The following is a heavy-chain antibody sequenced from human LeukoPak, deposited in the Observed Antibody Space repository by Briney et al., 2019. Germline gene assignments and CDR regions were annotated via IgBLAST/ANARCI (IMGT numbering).Heavy chain of an antibody. J-gene: IGHJ3*02. CDR1: GDSISSGDYY. Sequence: SETLSLTCTVSGDSISSGDYYWSWIRQPAGKGLEWIGRISSSGSTNYNPSLKSRVTISVDTSKNQFSLKLSSVTAADTAVYYCARTSYYYDSSGYHGAFDIWGQGTMVTVSS. CDR2: ISSSGST. V-gene: IGHV4-61*02. D-gene: IGHD3-22*01. CDR3: ARTSYYYDSSGYHGAFDI.